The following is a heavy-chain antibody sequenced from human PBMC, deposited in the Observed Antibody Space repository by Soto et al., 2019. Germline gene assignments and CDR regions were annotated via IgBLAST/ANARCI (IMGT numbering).Heavy chain of an antibody. Sequence: QVQLVKSGAEVKQPGSSVKVSCPASGGTFSSYTSSWVRQAPGQGLEWMGRLIPILGIANYAQKFQGRVTITADKYTSTAYMELSSLRSEDTAVYYCASIAAAGPDYWGQGTLVTVAS. D-gene: IGHD6-13*01. CDR3: ASIAAAGPDY. CDR2: LIPILGIA. J-gene: IGHJ4*02. V-gene: IGHV1-69*02. CDR1: GGTFSSYT.